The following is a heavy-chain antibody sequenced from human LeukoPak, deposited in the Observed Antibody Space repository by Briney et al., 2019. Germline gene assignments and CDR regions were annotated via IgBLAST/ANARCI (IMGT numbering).Heavy chain of an antibody. V-gene: IGHV1-69*04. CDR3: ARGGVCSGGSCYWDN. J-gene: IGHJ4*02. CDR1: GGTFSSYA. Sequence: ASVKVSCKASGGTFSSYAISWVRQAPGQGLEWMGRIIPILGIANYAQKFQGRVTITADKSTSTAYMELSSLKSDDTAVYYCARGGVCSGGSCYWDNWGQGTLVTVSS. CDR2: IIPILGIA. D-gene: IGHD2-15*01.